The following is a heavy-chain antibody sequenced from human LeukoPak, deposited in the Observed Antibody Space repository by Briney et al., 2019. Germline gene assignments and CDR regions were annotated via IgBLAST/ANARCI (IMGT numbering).Heavy chain of an antibody. J-gene: IGHJ3*02. V-gene: IGHV3-7*03. CDR2: IKEDGSEK. D-gene: IGHD6-19*01. CDR3: ARDSSGKSLVGNDAFDI. CDR1: GFSFSGYW. Sequence: GGSLRLSCAASGFSFSGYWMTWVRQAPGKGLEWVANIKEDGSEKYYADFVKGRFTISRDNAKNSLDLQMNSLRAEDTAVYYCARDSSGKSLVGNDAFDIWGQGTMVTVSS.